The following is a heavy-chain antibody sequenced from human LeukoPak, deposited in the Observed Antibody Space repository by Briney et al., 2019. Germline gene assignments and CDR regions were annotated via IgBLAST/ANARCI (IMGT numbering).Heavy chain of an antibody. V-gene: IGHV3-21*01. Sequence: PGGSLRLSCAASGFTFSSYSMNWVRQAPGKGQEWVSSISSSSSYIYYADSVKGRFTISRDNAKNSLYLQMNSLRAEDTAVYYCARDWAVAGKGYYFDYWGQGTPVTVSS. CDR3: ARDWAVAGKGYYFDY. D-gene: IGHD6-19*01. CDR2: ISSSSSYI. CDR1: GFTFSSYS. J-gene: IGHJ4*02.